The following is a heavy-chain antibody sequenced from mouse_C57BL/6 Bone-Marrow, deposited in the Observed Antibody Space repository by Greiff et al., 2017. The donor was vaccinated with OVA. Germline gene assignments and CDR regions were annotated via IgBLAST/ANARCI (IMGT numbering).Heavy chain of an antibody. J-gene: IGHJ4*01. CDR3: TTMVTTWGEGYYAMDY. D-gene: IGHD2-2*01. CDR2: IDPENGDT. Sequence: EVQLQQPGAELVRPGASVKLSCTASGFNIKDDYMHWVKQRPEQGLEWIGWIDPENGDTEYASKFQGKATITADTSSNTAYLQLSSLTSEDTAVYYCTTMVTTWGEGYYAMDYWGQGTSVTVSS. V-gene: IGHV14-4*01. CDR1: GFNIKDDY.